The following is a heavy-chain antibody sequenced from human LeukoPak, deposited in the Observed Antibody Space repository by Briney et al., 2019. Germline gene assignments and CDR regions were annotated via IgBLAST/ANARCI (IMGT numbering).Heavy chain of an antibody. CDR2: INQDGSEK. CDR3: ARDGHPFDL. J-gene: IGHJ4*02. Sequence: PGGSLRLSCAACGFRFSSYWMSWVRQAPGKGLEWVANINQDGSEKYYVDSVKGRFTISRDNAKNSLYLQMNSLRAEDTAVYYCARDGHPFDLWGQGTLVTVAS. CDR1: GFRFSSYW. V-gene: IGHV3-7*01.